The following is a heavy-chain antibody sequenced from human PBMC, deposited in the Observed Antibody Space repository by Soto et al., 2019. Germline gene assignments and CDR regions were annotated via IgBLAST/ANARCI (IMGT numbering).Heavy chain of an antibody. J-gene: IGHJ6*02. V-gene: IGHV4-4*02. CDR3: ARDRNGIAAAGTGVRYYGMDV. D-gene: IGHD6-13*01. CDR2: IYHSGST. CDR1: GGAIGSSNW. Sequence: SETLSLTCAVSGGAIGSSNWWIWVRHPPGKGLEWIGEIYHSGSTNYNPSLKSRVTISVDKSKNQFSLKLSSVTAADTAVYYCARDRNGIAAAGTGVRYYGMDVWGQGTTVTVSS.